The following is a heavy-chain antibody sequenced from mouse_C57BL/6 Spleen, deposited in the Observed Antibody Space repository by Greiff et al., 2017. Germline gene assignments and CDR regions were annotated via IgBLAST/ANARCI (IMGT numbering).Heavy chain of an antibody. CDR2: INPGSGGT. V-gene: IGHV1-54*01. CDR3: AREGQSSWFAY. J-gene: IGHJ3*01. CDR1: GYAFTNYL. Sequence: QVQLKESGAELVRPGTSVKVSCKASGYAFTNYLIEWVKQRPGQGLAWIGVINPGSGGTNYNEKFKGKATLTADKSSSTAYMQLSSLTSEDSAVYFCAREGQSSWFAYWGQGTLVTVSA.